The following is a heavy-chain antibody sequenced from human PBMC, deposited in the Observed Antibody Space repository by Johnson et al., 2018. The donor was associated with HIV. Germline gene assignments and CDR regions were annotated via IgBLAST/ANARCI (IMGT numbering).Heavy chain of an antibody. V-gene: IGHV3-20*04. CDR3: AKDRGEWELRMDALDI. J-gene: IGHJ3*02. CDR2: INWNGGST. D-gene: IGHD1-26*01. CDR1: GFTFDDYG. Sequence: VQLVESGGGVVRPGGSLRLSCAASGFTFDDYGMSWVRQAPGKGLEWVSGINWNGGSTGYADYVKGRFTISRDNSKNMLYLQMTSLRAEDTAVYFCAKDRGEWELRMDALDIWGQGTMVTVSS.